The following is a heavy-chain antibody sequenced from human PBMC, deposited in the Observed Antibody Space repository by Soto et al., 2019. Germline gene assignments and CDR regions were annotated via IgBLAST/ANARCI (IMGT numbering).Heavy chain of an antibody. CDR2: ISSYNGDT. Sequence: ASVKVSCKASGYTFTRSGISWVRQAPGQGPEWMGWISSYNGDTNYAQKFQGRVTITADESTTTAYMELSSLRSEDTAVYYCARPTRFYYDSSGQSAWFDPWGQGTLVTVSS. D-gene: IGHD3-22*01. V-gene: IGHV1-18*01. CDR3: ARPTRFYYDSSGQSAWFDP. J-gene: IGHJ5*02. CDR1: GYTFTRSG.